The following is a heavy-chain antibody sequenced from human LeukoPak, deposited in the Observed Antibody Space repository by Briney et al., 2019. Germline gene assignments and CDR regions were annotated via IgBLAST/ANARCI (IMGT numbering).Heavy chain of an antibody. V-gene: IGHV1-46*01. J-gene: IGHJ4*02. CDR2: INPSGGST. D-gene: IGHD3-22*01. CDR3: ARDSLYYYDSSGYYPGFDY. CDR1: GYTFTSYY. Sequence: ASVKASCKASGYTFTSYYMHWVRQAPGQGLEWMGIINPSGGSTSYAQKFQGRVTMTRDTSTSTVYMELSSLRSEDTAVYYCARDSLYYYDSSGYYPGFDYWGQGTLVTVSS.